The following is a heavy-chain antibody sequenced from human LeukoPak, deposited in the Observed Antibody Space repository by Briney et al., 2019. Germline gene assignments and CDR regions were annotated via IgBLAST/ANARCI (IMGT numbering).Heavy chain of an antibody. CDR1: GLIFSNYA. Sequence: PGGSLRPSCAGPGLIFSNYAMTWVRQAPGKGLEWVSSITGNGGSAVYTDSVKGRFTTSRDNSKNTLYLQMNSLRAEDTALYYCTKDPNGDYIGAFDPWGQGTLVTVSS. CDR3: TKDPNGDYIGAFDP. D-gene: IGHD4-17*01. CDR2: ITGNGGSA. V-gene: IGHV3-23*01. J-gene: IGHJ5*02.